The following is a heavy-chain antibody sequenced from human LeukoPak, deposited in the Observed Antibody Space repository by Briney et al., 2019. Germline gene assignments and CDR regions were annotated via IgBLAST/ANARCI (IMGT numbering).Heavy chain of an antibody. CDR1: GFTFNNYG. CDR2: ISYDGRNK. J-gene: IGHJ4*02. V-gene: IGHV3-30*18. Sequence: GGSLRLSCAASGFTFNNYGMHWVRQAPGKGLEWVAVISYDGRNKHYLDSVKGRFTISRDISTDTLWLQMDSLRTEDTAVYYCAKGPLRGTAAAIDYWGQGTLVTVSS. D-gene: IGHD2-2*01. CDR3: AKGPLRGTAAAIDY.